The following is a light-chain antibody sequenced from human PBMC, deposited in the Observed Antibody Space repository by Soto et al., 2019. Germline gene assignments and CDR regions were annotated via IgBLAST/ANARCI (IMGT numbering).Light chain of an antibody. J-gene: IGLJ1*01. CDR1: SSDVGGYNF. CDR2: DVN. Sequence: QSVLTQPASVSGSPGQSITISCTGTSSDVGGYNFVSWYQHHPGKVPKLIIYDVNNRPSGVSHRFSGSKSDNTASLTISGLQAEDEADYYCTSYTSSSTLYVFGTGTKVTVL. V-gene: IGLV2-14*03. CDR3: TSYTSSSTLYV.